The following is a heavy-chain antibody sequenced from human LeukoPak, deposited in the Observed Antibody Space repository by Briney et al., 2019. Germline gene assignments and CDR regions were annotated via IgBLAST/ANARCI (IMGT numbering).Heavy chain of an antibody. J-gene: IGHJ6*03. D-gene: IGHD3-9*01. Sequence: QTGGSLRLSCAASGFTFSSFAMSWVRQAPGKGLEWVSSISGSGESTYYADYVKGRFTVSRDNSKNTLYLQMNSLRAEDTAVYYCARGEEPYSTYYDILTAVPGFMDVWGKGTTVTVSS. CDR3: ARGEEPYSTYYDILTAVPGFMDV. CDR1: GFTFSSFA. V-gene: IGHV3-23*01. CDR2: ISGSGEST.